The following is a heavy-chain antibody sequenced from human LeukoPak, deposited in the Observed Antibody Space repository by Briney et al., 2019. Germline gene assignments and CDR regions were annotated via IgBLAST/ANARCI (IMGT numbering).Heavy chain of an antibody. Sequence: SQTLSLTCTVSGGSIGSGSYYWSWIRQPAGKGLEWIGRVYTSGHTDYNPSLKSRVTISVDTSKNQFSPKLSSVTAADTAVYYCARHTYYYDSSGYHFDYWGQGTLVTVSS. V-gene: IGHV4-61*02. CDR1: GGSIGSGSYY. J-gene: IGHJ4*02. D-gene: IGHD3-22*01. CDR2: VYTSGHT. CDR3: ARHTYYYDSSGYHFDY.